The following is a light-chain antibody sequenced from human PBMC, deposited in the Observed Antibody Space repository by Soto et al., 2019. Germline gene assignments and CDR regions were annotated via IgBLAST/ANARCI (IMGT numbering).Light chain of an antibody. V-gene: IGKV1-5*01. CDR2: DAS. CDR3: QQYNSPWT. CDR1: QSISTG. Sequence: DIQMTQSPSTLSASVGDKVPITSRAIQSISTGLAWYQQKPGKAPKLLIYDASSLESGVPSRFNGSGSGKEFTLTISGLQPDDFATYYCQQYNSPWTFGQGTKLEIK. J-gene: IGKJ2*02.